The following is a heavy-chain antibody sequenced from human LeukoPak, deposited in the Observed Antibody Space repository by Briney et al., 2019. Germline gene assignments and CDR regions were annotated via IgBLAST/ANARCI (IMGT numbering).Heavy chain of an antibody. D-gene: IGHD1-26*01. CDR2: IDWDDDK. Sequence: SGTTLVNPTQTLTLTCTFSGLSLSTSGMYVSWIRQPPGKALEWLALIDWDDDKYYSTSLKTRLTISKDTSKNQVVLTMTNMDLVDTATYYCARLVGGRPGHGFDPWGQGTLVTVSS. CDR1: GLSLSTSGMY. CDR3: ARLVGGRPGHGFDP. J-gene: IGHJ5*02. V-gene: IGHV2-70*01.